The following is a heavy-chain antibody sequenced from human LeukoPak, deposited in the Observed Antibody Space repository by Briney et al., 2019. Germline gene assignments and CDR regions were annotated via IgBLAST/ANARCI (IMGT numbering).Heavy chain of an antibody. CDR2: TSNDGSKK. CDR1: GFTFSSNG. CDR3: ARDHLLGIVGDFLDH. D-gene: IGHD7-27*01. V-gene: IGHV3-30*03. J-gene: IGHJ4*02. Sequence: GGSLRLSCAATGFTFSSNGFLWVRQAPGKGLEWVAVTSNDGSKKSYADSLKGRFTISRDNSENTVYLQMSSLRSEDTALYYCARDHLLGIVGDFLDHWGQGTLVTVSS.